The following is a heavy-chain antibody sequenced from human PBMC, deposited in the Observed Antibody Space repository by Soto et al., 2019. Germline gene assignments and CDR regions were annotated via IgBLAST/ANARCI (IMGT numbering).Heavy chain of an antibody. CDR3: GKGSGNVEMASDS. D-gene: IGHD5-12*01. V-gene: IGHV3-23*01. CDR2: INGGGVLT. Sequence: EVQLLEAGGTVVQPGVSLRLSCAASGFTFSSHGMTLVRQAPGKGLEWVSAINGGGVLTYYGNSVKGRFTISRDNSNNTLYLTMTNLIAVDTAVSDCGKGSGNVEMASDSCCQGVLVAVSS. J-gene: IGHJ4*02. CDR1: GFTFSSHG.